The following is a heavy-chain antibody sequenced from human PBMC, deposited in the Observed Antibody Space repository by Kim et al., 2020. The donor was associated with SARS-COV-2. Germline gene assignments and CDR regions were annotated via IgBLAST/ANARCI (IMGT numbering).Heavy chain of an antibody. J-gene: IGHJ5*02. CDR3: ARETWDNSGNSGWFDP. CDR2: INPNTGGT. D-gene: IGHD1-26*01. V-gene: IGHV1-2*02. CDR1: GYTFTGYY. Sequence: ASVKVSCKGSGYTFTGYYIHWVRQAPGQGLEWMGWINPNTGGTNYAQKFQGRVTMTRDTSISAAYMDLSSLKSDDTAVYYCARETWDNSGNSGWFDPWGQGTLVTVSS.